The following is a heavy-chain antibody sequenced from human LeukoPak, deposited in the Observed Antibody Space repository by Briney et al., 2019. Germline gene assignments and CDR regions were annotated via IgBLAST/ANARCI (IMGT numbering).Heavy chain of an antibody. CDR3: ARDAEDTAMASWP. V-gene: IGHV1-69*01. Sequence: SSVKVSCKASGGTFSSYAIRWVRQAPGQGLEWMGGIIPIFGTANYAQKFQGRVTITADESTSTAYMELSSLRSEDTAVYYCARDAEDTAMASWPWGQGTLVTVSS. J-gene: IGHJ5*02. CDR1: GGTFSSYA. CDR2: IIPIFGTA. D-gene: IGHD5-18*01.